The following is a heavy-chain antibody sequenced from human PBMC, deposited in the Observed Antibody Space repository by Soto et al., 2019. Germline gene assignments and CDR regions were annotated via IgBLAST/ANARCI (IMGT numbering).Heavy chain of an antibody. CDR2: ISYTVDA. J-gene: IGHJ4*02. CDR1: SGSLSRYY. V-gene: IGHV4-59*01. D-gene: IGHD5-18*01. Sequence: SETLSLTCSVSSGSLSRYYWGWVRQSPGEGLQWIAHISYTVDASYNPSLKSRVTISLDTSKNQIALRLMSVTAADTAVYYCVGSLMSRAMESFDYWGQGTLVTVSS. CDR3: VGSLMSRAMESFDY.